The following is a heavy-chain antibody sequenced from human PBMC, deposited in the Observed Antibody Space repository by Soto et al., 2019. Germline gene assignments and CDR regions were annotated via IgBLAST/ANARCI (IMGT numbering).Heavy chain of an antibody. CDR3: AREMGVIGAPGYTWFDP. V-gene: IGHV1-2*02. D-gene: IGHD1-26*01. Sequence: ASVKVSCKASGYTFSDYYVHWVREAPGQGLEWMGWINPSSGGTIYTQRFQGRVTMARDTSISTVYMELSRLTSDDTAVYYCAREMGVIGAPGYTWFDPWGQGALVTVSS. J-gene: IGHJ5*02. CDR2: INPSSGGT. CDR1: GYTFSDYY.